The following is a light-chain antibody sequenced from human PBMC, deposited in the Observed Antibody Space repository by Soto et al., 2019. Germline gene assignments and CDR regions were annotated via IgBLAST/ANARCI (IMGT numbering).Light chain of an antibody. J-gene: IGLJ3*02. CDR1: SSNIGAGYD. Sequence: QSVLTQPPSVSGAPGQRVTISCTGRSSNIGAGYDVHWYQQLPGTAPKLLIYGNSNRPSGVPDRFSGSKSDTSASLAITGLQAEDEADYFCQSYDISLSGVVFGGGTKVTVL. CDR2: GNS. V-gene: IGLV1-40*01. CDR3: QSYDISLSGVV.